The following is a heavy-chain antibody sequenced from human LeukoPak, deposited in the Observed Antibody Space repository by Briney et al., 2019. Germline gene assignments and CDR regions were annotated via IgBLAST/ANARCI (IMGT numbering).Heavy chain of an antibody. CDR2: IKQDGSEK. Sequence: PGGSLRLSCAASGFTFSSYWMSWVRQAPGKGLEWVANIKQDGSEKYYVDSVKGRFTISRDNAKNSLYLQMNSLRAEDTAVYYCARDTNTMIVVVTPGFDYWGQGTLVTVSS. D-gene: IGHD3-22*01. CDR1: GFTFSSYW. CDR3: ARDTNTMIVVVTPGFDY. V-gene: IGHV3-7*01. J-gene: IGHJ4*02.